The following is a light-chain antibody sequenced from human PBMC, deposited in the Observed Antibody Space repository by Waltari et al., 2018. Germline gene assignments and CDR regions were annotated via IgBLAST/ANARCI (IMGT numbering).Light chain of an antibody. CDR1: QSVSSD. CDR2: GAS. J-gene: IGKJ2*03. Sequence: TQFPVTVSLPPGERAILSCRDSQSVSSDLAWYRQKPGQAPRILIYGASTRATGIPDRFSGSGSGTEFTLTISSLEPEDVAVYYCQKYDNSPHSFGQGTKVEIK. CDR3: QKYDNSPHS. V-gene: IGKV3D-15*01.